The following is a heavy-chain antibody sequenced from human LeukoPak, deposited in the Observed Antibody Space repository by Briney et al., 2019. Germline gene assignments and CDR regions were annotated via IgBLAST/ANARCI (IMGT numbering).Heavy chain of an antibody. J-gene: IGHJ3*02. CDR3: AKADSDTLYRNAFDI. Sequence: QTGGSLRLSCAASGFTFRTSGMSWVRRAPGKGLEGVSGISISGGSTFYADPVKGRFTISRDNSKNTLSLQMNYLRVDDTAVFYCAKADSDTLYRNAFDIWGLGTMVTVSS. CDR1: GFTFRTSG. V-gene: IGHV3-23*01. CDR2: ISISGGST. D-gene: IGHD3-22*01.